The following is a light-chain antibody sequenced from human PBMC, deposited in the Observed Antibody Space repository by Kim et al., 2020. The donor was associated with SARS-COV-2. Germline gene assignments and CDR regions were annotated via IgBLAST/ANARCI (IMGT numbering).Light chain of an antibody. V-gene: IGLV3-1*01. CDR3: QAWDSSTYV. Sequence: VSPGQTACITCSGDKLGDKYACWYQQKPGQSPVLVIYQDSKRPSGIPERFSGSNSGNTATLTISGTQAMDEADYYCQAWDSSTYVFGTGTKVTVL. CDR1: KLGDKY. J-gene: IGLJ1*01. CDR2: QDS.